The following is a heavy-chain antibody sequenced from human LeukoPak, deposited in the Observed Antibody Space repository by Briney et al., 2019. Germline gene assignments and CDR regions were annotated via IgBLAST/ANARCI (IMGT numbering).Heavy chain of an antibody. J-gene: IGHJ3*02. V-gene: IGHV3-48*03. CDR2: ISTTGSGV. CDR3: ARETRDSSGFGAFDI. Sequence: PGGSLRLSCVASGFSFSTSEMSCVRQAPGKGLEWLSYISTTGSGVIYADSVKGRFTMSRDNAKNSLFLQMNSLRAEDTAVYYCARETRDSSGFGAFDIWGRGTMVTVSS. CDR1: GFSFSTSE. D-gene: IGHD3-22*01.